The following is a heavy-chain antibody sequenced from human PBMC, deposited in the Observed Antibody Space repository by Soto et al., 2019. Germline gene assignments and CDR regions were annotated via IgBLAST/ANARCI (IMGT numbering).Heavy chain of an antibody. Sequence: EVQLVESGGGLVKPGGSLRLSCAASGFTFSNAWMSWVRQAPGKGLEWFGRIKSKTDGGTTDYAAPVNGRFTISRDDSKDTLYLQMNSLNTEDTAAYYCTPDLGVGFGESPFDYGGQGTLVTVSS. CDR3: TPDLGVGFGESPFDY. D-gene: IGHD3-10*01. CDR2: IKSKTDGGTT. V-gene: IGHV3-15*01. CDR1: GFTFSNAW. J-gene: IGHJ4*02.